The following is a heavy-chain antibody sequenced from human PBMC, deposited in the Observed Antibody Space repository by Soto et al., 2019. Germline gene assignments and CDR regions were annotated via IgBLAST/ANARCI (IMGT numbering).Heavy chain of an antibody. CDR3: ARGDYYDSSATEGAFDI. D-gene: IGHD3-22*01. CDR2: ISYDGSNK. Sequence: QVQLMESGGGVVQPGRSLRLSCAASGFTFSSYAMHWVRQAPGKGLEWVAVISYDGSNKYYADSVKGRFTISRDNSKNTLYLQMNSLRAEDTAVYYCARGDYYDSSATEGAFDIWGQGTMVTVSS. V-gene: IGHV3-30-3*01. J-gene: IGHJ3*02. CDR1: GFTFSSYA.